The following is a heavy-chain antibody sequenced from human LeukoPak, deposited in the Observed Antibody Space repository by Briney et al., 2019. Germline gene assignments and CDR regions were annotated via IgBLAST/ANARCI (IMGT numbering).Heavy chain of an antibody. CDR1: GGSISSYY. CDR3: AKAEAVAGYWYFDL. V-gene: IGHV4-4*07. Sequence: SETLSLTCTVSGGSISSYYWSWIRQPAGKGLEWIGRIYASGNTNYNPSLKSRVTMSQDTSENQFALKLTSVTAADTAVYYCAKAEAVAGYWYFDLWGRGTLVTVSS. D-gene: IGHD6-19*01. J-gene: IGHJ2*01. CDR2: IYASGNT.